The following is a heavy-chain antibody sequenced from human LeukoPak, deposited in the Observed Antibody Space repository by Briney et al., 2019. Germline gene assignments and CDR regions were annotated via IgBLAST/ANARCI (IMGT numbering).Heavy chain of an antibody. CDR2: IWYDGSNK. D-gene: IGHD3-22*01. V-gene: IGHV3-33*01. J-gene: IGHJ4*02. CDR3: AREIQEHYYDSSGYYYDY. Sequence: GRSLRLSCAASGFTFSSYGMHWVRQAPGKGLDWVAVIWYDGSNKYYADSVKGRFTISRDNSKNTLYLQMNSLRAEDTAVYFCAREIQEHYYDSSGYYYDYWGQGTLVTVSS. CDR1: GFTFSSYG.